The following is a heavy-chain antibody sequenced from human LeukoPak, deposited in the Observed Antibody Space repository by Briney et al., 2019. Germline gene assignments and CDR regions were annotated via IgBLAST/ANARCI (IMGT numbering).Heavy chain of an antibody. D-gene: IGHD1-1*01. J-gene: IGHJ3*02. Sequence: PSETLSLTCTVSGGSISSSSYYWGWIRQPPGKGLEWIGSIYYSGSTYYNPSLKSRVTISVDTSKNQFSLKVSSVTAADTAVYYCASHVGAGTVVPDYDAFDIWGQGTMVTVSS. CDR1: GGSISSSSYY. CDR3: ASHVGAGTVVPDYDAFDI. CDR2: IYYSGST. V-gene: IGHV4-39*07.